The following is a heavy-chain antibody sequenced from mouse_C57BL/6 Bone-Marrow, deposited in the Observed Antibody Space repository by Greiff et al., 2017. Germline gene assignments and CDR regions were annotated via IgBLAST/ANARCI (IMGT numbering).Heavy chain of an antibody. J-gene: IGHJ2*01. V-gene: IGHV1-55*01. CDR1: GYTFTSYW. Sequence: VQLQQSGAELVKPGASVKMSCKASGYTFTSYWITWVKQRPGQGLEWIGDIYPGSGSTNYNEKFKSKATLTIDTSSSTAYMQLSSLTSEDSAVYYCARDDGYYGYWGQGTTLTVSS. D-gene: IGHD2-3*01. CDR2: IYPGSGST. CDR3: ARDDGYYGY.